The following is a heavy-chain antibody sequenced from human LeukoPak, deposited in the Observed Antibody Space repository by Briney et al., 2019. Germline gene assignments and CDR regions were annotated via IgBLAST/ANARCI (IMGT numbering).Heavy chain of an antibody. CDR3: ARASSISKIKRAGTINCFDP. CDR1: GYTFTSYD. D-gene: IGHD1-14*01. V-gene: IGHV1-8*01. CDR2: MNPNSGNT. Sequence: ASVKVSCKASGYTFTSYDINWVRQATGQGLEWMGWMNPNSGNTGYAHKFQGRVTMTRNTSISTANRELSSLRSEDTAVYYCARASSISKIKRAGTINCFDPWGQGTLVTVSS. J-gene: IGHJ5*02.